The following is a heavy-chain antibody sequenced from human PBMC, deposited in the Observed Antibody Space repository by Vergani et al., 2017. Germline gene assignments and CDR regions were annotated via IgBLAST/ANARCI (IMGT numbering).Heavy chain of an antibody. CDR1: GFTFSSYA. Sequence: QVQLVESGGGVVQPGRSLRLSCAASGFTFSSYATHWVRPAPGKGLEWVAVISYDGSNKYYADPVKGRFTISRDNSKNTLYLQMNSLVAEDTAVYYCADTRSSGWDELGNWGQGTLVTVSS. CDR3: ADTRSSGWDELGN. CDR2: ISYDGSNK. J-gene: IGHJ4*02. V-gene: IGHV3-30*01. D-gene: IGHD6-19*01.